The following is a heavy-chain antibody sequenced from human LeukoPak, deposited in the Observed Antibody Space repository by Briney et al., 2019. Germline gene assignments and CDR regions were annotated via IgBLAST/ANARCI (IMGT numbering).Heavy chain of an antibody. CDR3: ARGLYGSGSYYPFDY. Sequence: GESLKISCKGSGYSFTSYWIGWVRQMPGKGLEWMGIIYPGDSDTRYSPSFQGQVTISADKSISTAYLQWSSLKASDTAMYYCARGLYGSGSYYPFDYWGQGTLVTVSS. CDR1: GYSFTSYW. V-gene: IGHV5-51*01. J-gene: IGHJ4*02. CDR2: IYPGDSDT. D-gene: IGHD3-10*01.